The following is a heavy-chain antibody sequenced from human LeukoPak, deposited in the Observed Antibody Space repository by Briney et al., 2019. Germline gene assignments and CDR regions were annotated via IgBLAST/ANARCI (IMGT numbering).Heavy chain of an antibody. D-gene: IGHD6-6*01. V-gene: IGHV1-2*06. Sequence: ASVKVSCKASGYTFTGYYMHWVRQAPGQGLEWMGRINPNSGGTNYAQKFQGRVTMTRDTSISTAYMGLSRLRSDDTAVYYCACRSSSGLEAWDYWGQGTLVTVFS. CDR1: GYTFTGYY. CDR3: ACRSSSGLEAWDY. J-gene: IGHJ4*02. CDR2: INPNSGGT.